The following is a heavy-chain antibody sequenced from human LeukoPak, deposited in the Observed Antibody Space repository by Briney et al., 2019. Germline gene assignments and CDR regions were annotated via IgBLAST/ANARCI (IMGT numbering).Heavy chain of an antibody. D-gene: IGHD5-18*01. V-gene: IGHV1-24*01. Sequence: GASVKVSCKVSGYTLTELSMHWVRQAPGKGLEWMGGFDPEDGETIYAQKFQGRVTMTEDTSTDTAYMELSSLRSEDTAVYYCATPLPTHSRGYSYGFFDYWGQGTLVTVSS. CDR2: FDPEDGET. J-gene: IGHJ4*02. CDR1: GYTLTELS. CDR3: ATPLPTHSRGYSYGFFDY.